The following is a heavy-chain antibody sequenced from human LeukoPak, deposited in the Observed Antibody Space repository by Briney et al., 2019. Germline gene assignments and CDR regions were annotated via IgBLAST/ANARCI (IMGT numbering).Heavy chain of an antibody. Sequence: PWGSLRLSCAASGFTFSSYGMHWVRQAPGKGLEWVAFIRYDGTNKYYAESVKGRFTISRDNSKNTLYVQMNSLRAEDTAVYYCAKGNYYDSSAYNWFDPWGQGTLVTVSS. D-gene: IGHD3-22*01. CDR3: AKGNYYDSSAYNWFDP. CDR2: IRYDGTNK. J-gene: IGHJ5*02. CDR1: GFTFSSYG. V-gene: IGHV3-30*02.